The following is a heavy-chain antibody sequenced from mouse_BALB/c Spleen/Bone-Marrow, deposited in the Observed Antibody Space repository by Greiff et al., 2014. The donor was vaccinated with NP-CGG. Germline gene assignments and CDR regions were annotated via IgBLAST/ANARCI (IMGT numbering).Heavy chain of an antibody. CDR3: ARAGYGRYLYAMDY. J-gene: IGHJ4*01. V-gene: IGHV5-17*02. CDR1: GFTFSSFG. CDR2: ISSGGGTI. Sequence: EVQGVESGGGLVRPGGSRKLSCAASGFTFSSFGMPWVRQAPEKGLEWVAYISSGGGTIYYADTVKGRFTISRDNPKKTLFLQMSSLRSEDAAMYYCARAGYGRYLYAMDYWGQGTSVTVSS. D-gene: IGHD1-1*01.